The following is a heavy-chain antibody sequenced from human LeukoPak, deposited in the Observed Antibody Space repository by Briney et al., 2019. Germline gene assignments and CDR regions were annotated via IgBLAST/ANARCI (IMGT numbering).Heavy chain of an antibody. Sequence: ASVKVSCKASGYTFTGYYMHWVRQAPGQGLAWMGWINPNSGGTNYAQKLQGRVTMTTDTSTSTAYMELRSLRSDDTAVYYCARDHPGNYYDILTGYYKGWDYFDYWGQGTLVTVSS. CDR3: ARDHPGNYYDILTGYYKGWDYFDY. J-gene: IGHJ4*02. CDR2: INPNSGGT. CDR1: GYTFTGYY. D-gene: IGHD3-9*01. V-gene: IGHV1-2*02.